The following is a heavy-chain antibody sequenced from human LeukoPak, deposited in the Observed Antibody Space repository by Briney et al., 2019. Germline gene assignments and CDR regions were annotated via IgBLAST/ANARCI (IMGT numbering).Heavy chain of an antibody. V-gene: IGHV3-30*04. D-gene: IGHD6-19*01. Sequence: GGSLRLSCAASGFTFSSYAMHWVRQAPSKGLEWVAVISYDGSNKYYADSVKGRFTISRDNSKNTLYLQMNSLRAEDTAVYYCAREGSSGWYRIAVYYFDYWGQGTLVTVSS. CDR3: AREGSSGWYRIAVYYFDY. J-gene: IGHJ4*02. CDR2: ISYDGSNK. CDR1: GFTFSSYA.